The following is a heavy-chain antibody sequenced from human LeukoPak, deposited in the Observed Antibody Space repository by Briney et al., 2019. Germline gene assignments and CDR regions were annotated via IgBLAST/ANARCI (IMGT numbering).Heavy chain of an antibody. CDR3: ARAPSARSSSPYYFAY. V-gene: IGHV4-59*01. CDR2: IYYSGST. J-gene: IGHJ4*02. CDR1: GGSISSYY. Sequence: PSETLSLTCTVSGGSISSYYWSWIRQPPGKGLEWIGYIYYSGSTNYNPSLKSRVTISVYTSKNQFSLQLRSVTAADTAVYFCARAPSARSSSPYYFAYWGQGTLVTVSS. D-gene: IGHD6-6*01.